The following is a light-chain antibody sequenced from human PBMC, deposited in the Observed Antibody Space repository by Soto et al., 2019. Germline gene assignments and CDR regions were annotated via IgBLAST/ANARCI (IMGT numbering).Light chain of an antibody. J-gene: IGLJ1*01. CDR2: RNN. Sequence: QSVLTQPPSASGTPGQRVTISCSGSSSNIGSNYVYWYQQLPGTAPKLLIYRNNQRPSGVPDRFSGSKSGTSASLAISGLRSEDEADYYCAAWDDSLSVHVFGTWTKLTVL. CDR1: SSNIGSNY. V-gene: IGLV1-47*01. CDR3: AAWDDSLSVHV.